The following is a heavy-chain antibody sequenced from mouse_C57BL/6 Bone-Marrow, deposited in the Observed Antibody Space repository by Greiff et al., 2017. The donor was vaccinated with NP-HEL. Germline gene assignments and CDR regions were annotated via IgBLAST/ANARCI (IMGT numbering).Heavy chain of an antibody. CDR2: IYPRSGNT. CDR3: AREKIYYDYAL. Sequence: QVQLQQSGAELARPGASVKLSCKASGYTFTSYGISWVKQRTGQGLEWIGEIYPRSGNTYYNEKFKGKATLTADRSSSTAYMELRSLTSEDSAVYFCAREKIYYDYALWGQGTSVTVSS. D-gene: IGHD2-4*01. V-gene: IGHV1-81*01. CDR1: GYTFTSYG. J-gene: IGHJ4*01.